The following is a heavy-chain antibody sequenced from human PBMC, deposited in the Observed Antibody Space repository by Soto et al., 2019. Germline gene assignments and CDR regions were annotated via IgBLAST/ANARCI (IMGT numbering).Heavy chain of an antibody. J-gene: IGHJ4*02. V-gene: IGHV2-5*02. D-gene: IGHD3-9*01. CDR2: IYSVDDT. CDR1: GFSLTTTRMG. Sequence: QITLKESGPPLVRPAQTLTLTCAFSGFSLTTTRMGVPWIRQPTGTALARLALIYSVDDTRSSPSLQNRLTVYNDTCSHRVVLTITNISPADTATSFCAQAGDFDLLSFDSWGTGTLVTSAS. CDR3: AQAGDFDLLSFDS.